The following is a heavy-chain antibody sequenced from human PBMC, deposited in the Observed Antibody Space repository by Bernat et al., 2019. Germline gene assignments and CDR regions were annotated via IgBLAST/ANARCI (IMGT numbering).Heavy chain of an antibody. CDR1: GFKFTDAW. V-gene: IGHV3-15*01. CDR3: ATAPGFWASAPLDY. Sequence: VQLVESGGGVVQPGRSLRLSCAASGFKFTDAWMTWVRQAPGKGLEWVGRIQSKTDGGTADYAAPVKDRFTISRDDSKTTLYLQMNSLNTDDTAVYYCATAPGFWASAPLDYWGQGTPVTVSS. CDR2: IQSKTDGGTA. J-gene: IGHJ4*02. D-gene: IGHD2-2*03.